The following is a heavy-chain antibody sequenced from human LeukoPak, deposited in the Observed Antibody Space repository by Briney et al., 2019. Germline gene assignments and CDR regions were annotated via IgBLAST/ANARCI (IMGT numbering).Heavy chain of an antibody. CDR2: IYHSGST. V-gene: IGHV4-30-2*01. J-gene: IGHJ4*02. D-gene: IGHD2-2*01. CDR3: ARGYCSSTGCRFDY. Sequence: SETLSLTCAVSGGSISSGDYSWSWIRQPPGKGLEWIGYIYHSGSTYYNPSLKSRVTISIDRSKIQFSLKLSSVTAADTAVYSCARGYCSSTGCRFDYWGQGTLVTVSS. CDR1: GGSISSGDYS.